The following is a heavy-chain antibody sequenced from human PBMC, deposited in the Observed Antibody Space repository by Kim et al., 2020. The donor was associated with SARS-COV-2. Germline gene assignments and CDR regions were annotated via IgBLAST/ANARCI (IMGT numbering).Heavy chain of an antibody. J-gene: IGHJ4*02. V-gene: IGHV3-74*01. D-gene: IGHD6-13*01. Sequence: GGSLRLSCAASGFTFSDYWMQWVRRAPGKGPVWVSLISSDGSIVSYADSVKGRFAISRDNAKNTLYLQMNSLRAGDTAVYYCVREGYSSSRFWGFDYWGQGTLVTVSS. CDR2: ISSDGSIV. CDR3: VREGYSSSRFWGFDY. CDR1: GFTFSDYW.